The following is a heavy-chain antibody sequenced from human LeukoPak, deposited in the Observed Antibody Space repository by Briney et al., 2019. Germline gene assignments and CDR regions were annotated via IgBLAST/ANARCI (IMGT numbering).Heavy chain of an antibody. J-gene: IGHJ4*02. CDR3: ARELGDWRGYYMGHFDY. CDR1: GGSISTNNYY. CDR2: IYYSESR. Sequence: SETLSLTWFVSGGSISTNNYYWGWIREPPGRGLEWIGSIYYSESRYYNPSLKSRVTISVDTSKNQFSLKLNSVTAADTAVYHCARELGDWRGYYMGHFDYWGQGMLVTVSS. D-gene: IGHD3-3*01. V-gene: IGHV4-39*07.